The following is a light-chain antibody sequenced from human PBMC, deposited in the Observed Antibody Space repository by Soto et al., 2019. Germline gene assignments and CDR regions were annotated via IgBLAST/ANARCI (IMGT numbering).Light chain of an antibody. CDR2: EVS. V-gene: IGLV2-14*01. CDR3: SSYTSSSTLV. Sequence: QSALTQPASVSGSPGQSITISCTVTSSDVGGYHYVSWYQQHPGKAPQLLIFEVSYRPSEVSNRFSGSKSGNTASLTISGLQADDEADYYCSSYTSSSTLVFGGGTKLTVL. J-gene: IGLJ2*01. CDR1: SSDVGGYHY.